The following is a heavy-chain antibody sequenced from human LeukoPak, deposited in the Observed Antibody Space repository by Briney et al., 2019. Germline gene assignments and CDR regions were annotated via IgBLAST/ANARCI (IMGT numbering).Heavy chain of an antibody. CDR3: ARFRVNYYDSSGYPNSWFDP. J-gene: IGHJ5*02. V-gene: IGHV3-20*04. D-gene: IGHD3-22*01. Sequence: GGSLRLSCAASGFTFSSYGMSWVRQAPGNGLEWVSGINWNGGRTGYADSVKGRFTISRDNAKNSLYLQMNSLRAEDAALYYCARFRVNYYDSSGYPNSWFDPWGQGTLVTVSS. CDR1: GFTFSSYG. CDR2: INWNGGRT.